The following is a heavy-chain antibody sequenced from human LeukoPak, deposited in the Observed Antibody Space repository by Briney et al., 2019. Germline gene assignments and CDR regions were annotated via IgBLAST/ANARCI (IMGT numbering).Heavy chain of an antibody. Sequence: SEILSLTCTVACRCISSSRYYWGWIRQPPGKGLPRIGSIYYSGSTYYNLSLRSRVTISVDTSKNQFSLKLRSVTAADTAVYYCARLANTAYYDFWSGYFPNWFDPWGQGTLVTVSS. V-gene: IGHV4-39*01. CDR3: ARLANTAYYDFWSGYFPNWFDP. J-gene: IGHJ5*02. CDR1: CRCISSSRYY. CDR2: IYYSGST. D-gene: IGHD3-3*01.